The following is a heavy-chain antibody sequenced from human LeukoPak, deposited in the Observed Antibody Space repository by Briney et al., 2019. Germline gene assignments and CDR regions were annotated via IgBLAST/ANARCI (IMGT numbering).Heavy chain of an antibody. J-gene: IGHJ2*01. Sequence: PSETLSLTCTVSGGPITNYYWNWLRQPPGKDLEWIGCVSYSGRTHYSSALKSRVAISVDTSKNQFSLNLRSVTGADTAVYYCARPGRQDAYNGHYWYFDLWGRGTLVTVS. CDR3: ARPGRQDAYNGHYWYFDL. CDR1: GGPITNYY. CDR2: VSYSGRT. D-gene: IGHD5-24*01. V-gene: IGHV4-59*01.